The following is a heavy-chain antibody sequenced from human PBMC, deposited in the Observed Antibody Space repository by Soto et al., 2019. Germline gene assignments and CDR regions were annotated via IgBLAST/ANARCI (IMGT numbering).Heavy chain of an antibody. CDR3: ASWGHYDILTGPPRRGGDYFDY. D-gene: IGHD3-9*01. CDR2: ISSSSSTI. J-gene: IGHJ4*02. CDR1: GFTFSSYD. V-gene: IGHV3-48*02. Sequence: EVQLVESGGGLVQPGGSLRLSCAASGFTFSSYDMHWVRQATGKGLEWVSYISSSSSTIYYADSVKGRFTISRDNAKNSLYLQMNSLRDEDTAVYYCASWGHYDILTGPPRRGGDYFDYWGQGTLVTVSS.